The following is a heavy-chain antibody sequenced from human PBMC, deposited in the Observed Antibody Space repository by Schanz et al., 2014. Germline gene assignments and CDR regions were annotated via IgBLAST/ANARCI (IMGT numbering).Heavy chain of an antibody. CDR3: ARAQGVIQLYYGVDV. V-gene: IGHV3-33*05. Sequence: QAQLVESGGGVVQPGRSLRLSCAASGFTFISYDIHWVRQAPGKGLEWVAVISYDGSTKYYADSVKGRFTISRDNTRNSLYLQMNSLRVDDTAVYYCARAQGVIQLYYGVDVWGQGTTVTVSS. CDR1: GFTFISYD. CDR2: ISYDGSTK. J-gene: IGHJ6*02. D-gene: IGHD3-10*01.